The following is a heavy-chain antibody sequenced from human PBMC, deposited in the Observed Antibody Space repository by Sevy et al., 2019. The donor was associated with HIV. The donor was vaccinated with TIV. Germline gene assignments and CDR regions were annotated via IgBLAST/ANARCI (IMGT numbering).Heavy chain of an antibody. V-gene: IGHV4-59*01. CDR1: GGPISAYY. J-gene: IGHJ5*02. Sequence: SETLSLTCPVSGGPISAYYWSWIRQPPGKGLESLGYIYYTGSTNYNPSLKGRVTISVDTSKNQFSLKLSSVTAADTAVYYCARAPPVRSGDDSLNWFDPWGQGTLVTVSS. CDR2: IYYTGST. D-gene: IGHD5-12*01. CDR3: ARAPPVRSGDDSLNWFDP.